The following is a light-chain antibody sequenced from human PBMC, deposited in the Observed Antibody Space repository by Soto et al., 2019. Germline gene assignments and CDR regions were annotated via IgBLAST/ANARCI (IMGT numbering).Light chain of an antibody. CDR2: RAS. Sequence: DIQMTQSPSSLSASVGDRVTITCRASQSISSYLNWYQQKPGRAPKLLIYRASKLESGIPSRFSGSGSGTEFTLTISSLQPDDFATYYCQEYHSFSVTFGQGTKVDI. J-gene: IGKJ1*01. V-gene: IGKV1-5*03. CDR3: QEYHSFSVT. CDR1: QSISSY.